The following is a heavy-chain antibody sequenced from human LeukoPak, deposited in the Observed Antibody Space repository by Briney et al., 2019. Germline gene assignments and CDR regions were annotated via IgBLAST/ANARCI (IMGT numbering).Heavy chain of an antibody. D-gene: IGHD3-10*01. V-gene: IGHV3-74*01. CDR3: GRDYYGSVDY. J-gene: IGHJ4*02. Sequence: GGSLRLSCAASGFXLSSYWXQWVXXVPXKXXVWVSRINSDGSGTTYADSVKGRFTISRDNAKNTLYLQMNSLRAEDTAVYYCGRDYYGSVDYWGQGTLVTVSS. CDR1: GFXLSSYW. CDR2: INSDGSGT.